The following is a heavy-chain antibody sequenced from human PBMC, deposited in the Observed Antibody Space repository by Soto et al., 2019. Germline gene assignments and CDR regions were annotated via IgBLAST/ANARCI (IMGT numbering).Heavy chain of an antibody. J-gene: IGHJ4*02. V-gene: IGHV1-2*04. D-gene: IGHD6-13*01. CDR2: INPNSGGT. Sequence: GASVKVSCKASGYTFTGYYMHWVRQAPGQGLEWMGWINPNSGGTNYAQKFQGWVTMTRDTSISTAYMELSRLRSDDTAVYYCARGPPLSRGSSWYCGDYWGQGTLVTVSS. CDR1: GYTFTGYY. CDR3: ARGPPLSRGSSWYCGDY.